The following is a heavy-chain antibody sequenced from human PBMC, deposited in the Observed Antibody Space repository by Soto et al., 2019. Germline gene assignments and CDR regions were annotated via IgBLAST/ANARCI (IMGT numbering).Heavy chain of an antibody. V-gene: IGHV1-69*01. Sequence: QVQLVQSGAEVKKPGSSVKVSCKASGGTFSSYAISWVRQAPGQGLEWLGVIIPIFGPANYAQKFQGRVTITADESTSTADMELSSLRSEDTAVEYCAGLGYSPYYYYYGMDVCGQGATVTVSS. CDR3: AGLGYSPYYYYYGMDV. J-gene: IGHJ6*02. D-gene: IGHD3-22*01. CDR2: IIPIFGPA. CDR1: GGTFSSYA.